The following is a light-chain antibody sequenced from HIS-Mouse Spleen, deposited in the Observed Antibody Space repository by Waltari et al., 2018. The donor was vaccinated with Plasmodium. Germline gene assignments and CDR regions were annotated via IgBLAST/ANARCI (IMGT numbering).Light chain of an antibody. CDR1: QRVSSN. CDR3: QQYNNWSFT. J-gene: IGKJ3*01. V-gene: IGKV3-15*01. CDR2: GAA. Sequence: EIVMPQSPATLSVSPGERATLACRASQRVSSNLAGYQQKPGQAPRLLSYGAATRATGIAARFSGSGSGTEFTHTISSLQSEDFAVYYGQQYNNWSFTFGPGPKVDIK.